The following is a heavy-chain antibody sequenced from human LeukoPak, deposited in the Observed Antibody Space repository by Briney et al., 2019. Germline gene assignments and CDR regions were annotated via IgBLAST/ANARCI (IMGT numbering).Heavy chain of an antibody. V-gene: IGHV3-30*02. CDR1: GFTFSSYG. Sequence: GGSLRLSCAASGFTFSSYGMHWVRQAPGKGLEWVAFIRYDGSNKYYADSVKGRFTISRDNSKNTLYLQMNSLRAEDTAVYYCAKDPRRGWFAQFGLDYWGQGTLVTVSS. D-gene: IGHD3-10*01. J-gene: IGHJ4*02. CDR2: IRYDGSNK. CDR3: AKDPRRGWFAQFGLDY.